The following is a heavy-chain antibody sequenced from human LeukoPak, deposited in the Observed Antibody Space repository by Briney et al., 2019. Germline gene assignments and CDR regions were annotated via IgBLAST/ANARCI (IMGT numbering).Heavy chain of an antibody. CDR2: INPNSGGT. J-gene: IGHJ4*02. Sequence: ASVKVSCKASGYTFTGYYMHWVRHASGQGLEWMGWINPNSGGTNYAQKIQGRVTMTRDTSISTAYMELSRLRSDDTAVYYCARETYSSGFDYWGQGTLVTVTS. D-gene: IGHD6-19*01. V-gene: IGHV1-2*02. CDR1: GYTFTGYY. CDR3: ARETYSSGFDY.